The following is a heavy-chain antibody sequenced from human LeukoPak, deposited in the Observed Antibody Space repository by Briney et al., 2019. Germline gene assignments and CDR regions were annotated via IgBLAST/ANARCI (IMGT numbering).Heavy chain of an antibody. CDR1: GYRFPSYW. CDR3: ARARVDTAMADFDY. CDR2: IDPIDSYT. J-gene: IGHJ4*02. V-gene: IGHV5-10-1*01. Sequence: GESLKISCKASGYRFPSYWITWVRQMPGKGLEWMGGIDPIDSYTTYSPSFQGHVTISADKSIATVYLQWSSLKASDTAMYYCARARVDTAMADFDYWGQGTPVTVSS. D-gene: IGHD5-18*01.